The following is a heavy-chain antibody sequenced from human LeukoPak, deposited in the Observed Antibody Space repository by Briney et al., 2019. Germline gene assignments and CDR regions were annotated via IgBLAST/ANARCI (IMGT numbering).Heavy chain of an antibody. CDR2: ISGSDDGT. V-gene: IGHV3-23*01. D-gene: IGHD2-15*01. CDR1: GFTFSTYA. Sequence: GGSMRLSCAASGFTFSTYAMSWVRQIPGKGLEWVSAISGSDDGTYYADSVKGRFTISRDNSRNTLYLQMNTLRAEDTAVYFCAKSPVSSCRGSFCYPFDYWGQGNLVTVSS. J-gene: IGHJ4*02. CDR3: AKSPVSSCRGSFCYPFDY.